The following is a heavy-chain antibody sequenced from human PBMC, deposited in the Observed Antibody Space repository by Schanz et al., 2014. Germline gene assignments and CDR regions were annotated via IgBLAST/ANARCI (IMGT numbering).Heavy chain of an antibody. CDR2: FNDGGVNK. CDR1: GFSLDIFA. J-gene: IGHJ3*02. D-gene: IGHD4-17*01. V-gene: IGHV3-23*01. Sequence: EVQLLESGGGLVQPGGSLRLSCATSGFSLDIFAVSWVRQAPGKGLEWVSSFNDGGVNKYYADSVKGRFTISSDNSKSTLYLQMSSLRAEDTAVYYCARKMKLGVYGGKGHDSLDIWGQGTMVAVSS. CDR3: ARKMKLGVYGGKGHDSLDI.